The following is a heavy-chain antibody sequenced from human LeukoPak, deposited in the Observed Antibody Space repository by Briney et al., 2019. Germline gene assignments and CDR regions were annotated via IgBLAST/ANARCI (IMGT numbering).Heavy chain of an antibody. V-gene: IGHV3-48*03. J-gene: IGHJ3*02. CDR3: AREPGCTSTNCRLDDAFDI. CDR1: GFTFSSYE. CDR2: ISSGGSTI. Sequence: GGSLRLSCAASGFTFSSYEMNWVRQAPGKGLQWISYISSGGSTIYYADSVKGRFTISRDNAKNSLYLQMNSLRAEDTAVYFCAREPGCTSTNCRLDDAFDIWGQGTMVTVSS. D-gene: IGHD2-2*01.